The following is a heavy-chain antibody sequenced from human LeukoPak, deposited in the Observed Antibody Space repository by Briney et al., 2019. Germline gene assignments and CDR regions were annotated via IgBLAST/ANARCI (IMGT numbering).Heavy chain of an antibody. CDR1: GFSFSSYG. CDR2: IHGRGNAI. CDR3: ARDCGGGSCYSHWYFDL. Sequence: GGSLRLSCAASGFSFSSYGMKWVRQAPGKGLEWISYIHGRGNAIYYADSVKGRFTISRDNAKNSLYLQMNSLRDEDTAVYYCARDCGGGSCYSHWYFDLWGRGTLVTVSS. D-gene: IGHD2-15*01. V-gene: IGHV3-48*02. J-gene: IGHJ2*01.